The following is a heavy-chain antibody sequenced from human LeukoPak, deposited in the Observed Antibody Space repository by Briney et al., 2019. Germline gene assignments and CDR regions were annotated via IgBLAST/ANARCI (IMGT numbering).Heavy chain of an antibody. CDR2: FGTRSTSV. CDR3: AREVSEGFDF. D-gene: IGHD3-22*01. Sequence: GGSLRLSCTASGFTFSGYSMNWIRQAPGKGLEWVSSFGTRSTSVYHAGSVKGRFAISGDNAKNSLYLQMNSLRAEDTALYYCAREVSEGFDFWGQGTLVTVSS. CDR1: GFTFSGYS. J-gene: IGHJ4*02. V-gene: IGHV3-21*01.